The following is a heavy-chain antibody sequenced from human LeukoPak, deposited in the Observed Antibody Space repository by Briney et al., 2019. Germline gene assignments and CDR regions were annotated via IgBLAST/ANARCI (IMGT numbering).Heavy chain of an antibody. V-gene: IGHV1-69*13. CDR1: GGTFSSYA. CDR3: ARGEKIFGVVIMAAYYYFDY. Sequence: SVKVSCKASGGTFSSYAISWVRQAPGQGLEWMGGIIPIFGTANYAQKFQGRVTITADESTSTAYMELSSLRSEDTAVYYCARGEKIFGVVIMAAYYYFDYWGQGTLVTASS. CDR2: IIPIFGTA. D-gene: IGHD3-3*01. J-gene: IGHJ4*02.